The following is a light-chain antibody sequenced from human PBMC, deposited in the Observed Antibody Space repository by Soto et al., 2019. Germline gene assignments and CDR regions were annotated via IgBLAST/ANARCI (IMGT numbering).Light chain of an antibody. J-gene: IGKJ2*01. Sequence: EIVMTQSPATLSVSPGERATLSCRASQSIPTKLAWYQQKPGQPPRLLIYSASTRATGVPARFTGSGSGSEFTLTISGLQSEDFAVYYCQQGHNWPLTFGQGTRLEI. CDR3: QQGHNWPLT. V-gene: IGKV3-15*01. CDR2: SAS. CDR1: QSIPTK.